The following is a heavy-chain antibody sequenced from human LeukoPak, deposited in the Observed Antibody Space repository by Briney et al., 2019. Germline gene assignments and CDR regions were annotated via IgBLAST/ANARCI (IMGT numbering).Heavy chain of an antibody. D-gene: IGHD4-23*01. Sequence: SETLSLTCAVYGGSFSDSYWSWIRQPPGEGLEWIGEINHDRTTNYNPSLKSRVTILVDTSKNQFSLDLSSVTAADTAVYCCARGSNSVAYWGQGTIVT. CDR2: INHDRTT. V-gene: IGHV4-34*01. CDR1: GGSFSDSY. J-gene: IGHJ4*02. CDR3: ARGSNSVAY.